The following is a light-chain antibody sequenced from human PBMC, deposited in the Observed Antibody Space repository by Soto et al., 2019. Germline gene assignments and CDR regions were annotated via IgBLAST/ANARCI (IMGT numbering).Light chain of an antibody. CDR2: DAS. CDR1: QSVSGW. V-gene: IGKV1-5*01. J-gene: IGKJ1*01. Sequence: DIQMTQSPSTLSASVGDTVTVTCRASQSVSGWLAWYQQKPGEAPKLLIYDASALPRRVPSRISSSGSATKFTHTSASLQPDDFPTYYRQQYETFSGTFGPGTKVDIK. CDR3: QQYETFSGT.